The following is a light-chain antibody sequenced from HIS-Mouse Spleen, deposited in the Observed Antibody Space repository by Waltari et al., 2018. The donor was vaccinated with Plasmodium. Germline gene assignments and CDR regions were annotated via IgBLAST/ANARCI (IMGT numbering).Light chain of an antibody. CDR3: QQYNNWPLT. J-gene: IGKJ3*01. V-gene: IGKV3-15*01. Sequence: EIVMTQAPATLSVTRAERATLSCRASQSVSSNLAWYQQKPGQAPRLLIYGASTRATGIPARFSGSGSGTEFTLTISSLQSEDFAVYYCQQYNNWPLTFGPGTKVDIK. CDR1: QSVSSN. CDR2: GAS.